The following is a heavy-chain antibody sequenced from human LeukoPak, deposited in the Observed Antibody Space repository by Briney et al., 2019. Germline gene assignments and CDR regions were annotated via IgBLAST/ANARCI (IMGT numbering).Heavy chain of an antibody. Sequence: ASVKISRKASGYTFTDYYMHWLRQAPGQGPVWMGWINPNSGDTSYAQKFQGRVTMTRDTSISTAYMDLSGLKSDDTAVYYCARDSSSHLDYWGQGTLVTVSS. J-gene: IGHJ4*02. CDR3: ARDSSSHLDY. CDR2: INPNSGDT. CDR1: GYTFTDYY. V-gene: IGHV1-2*02.